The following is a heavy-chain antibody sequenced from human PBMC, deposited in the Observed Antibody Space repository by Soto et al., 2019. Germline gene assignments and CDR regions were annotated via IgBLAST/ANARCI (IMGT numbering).Heavy chain of an antibody. V-gene: IGHV4-31*03. J-gene: IGHJ6*02. D-gene: IGHD4-17*01. CDR2: IYYSGST. Sequence: SETLSLTCTVSGGSISSGGYYWSWIRQHPGKGLEWIGYIYYSGSTYYNPSLKSRVTISVDTSKNQFSLKLSSVTAADTAVYYCARENYGGNYYYYYGMDVWGQGTTVTVSS. CDR1: GGSISSGGYY. CDR3: ARENYGGNYYYYYGMDV.